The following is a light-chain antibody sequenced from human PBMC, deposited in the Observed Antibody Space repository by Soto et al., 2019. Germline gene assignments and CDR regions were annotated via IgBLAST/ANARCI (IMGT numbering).Light chain of an antibody. CDR2: DAS. V-gene: IGKV3-11*01. CDR3: QQRSNWLT. CDR1: QSVSSY. Sequence: EIVLTQSPATLSLSPGERATLSCRASQSVSSYLTWYQQKPGQAPRLLIYDASHRATGIPARFSGSGSGTDFTLTISSLETEDFAVDYCQQRSNWLTFGGGTKVEIK. J-gene: IGKJ4*01.